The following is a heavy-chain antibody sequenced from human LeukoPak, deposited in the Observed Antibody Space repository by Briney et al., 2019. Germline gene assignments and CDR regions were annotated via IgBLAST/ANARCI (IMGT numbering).Heavy chain of an antibody. CDR3: ASSRSQGDPKLDI. V-gene: IGHV1-46*01. Sequence: ASVKVSCKASGYTFTSYYMHWVRQAPGQGLEWMGIINPSGGSTSYAQKFQGRVTMTRDTSTSTVYMELSSLRSEDTAVYYCASSRSQGDPKLDIWGQGTMVTVSS. CDR2: INPSGGST. D-gene: IGHD2-21*02. CDR1: GYTFTSYY. J-gene: IGHJ3*02.